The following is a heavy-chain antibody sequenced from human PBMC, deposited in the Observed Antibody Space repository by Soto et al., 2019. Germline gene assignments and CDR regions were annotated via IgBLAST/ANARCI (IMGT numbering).Heavy chain of an antibody. CDR2: ISRDGSRQ. CDR1: GFTFRNYG. CDR3: VRDDEWCPNAFDV. V-gene: IGHV3-33*05. Sequence: QVQLVESGGGVVQPGQSLTLSCAASGFTFRNYGMHWVRQPPGKGLEWVALISRDGSRQFYRDSVRGRWSISRDNNRNTLHLQMDSLGAEDAAVYDCVRDDEWCPNAFDVWGLGTMVTVSS. J-gene: IGHJ3*01. D-gene: IGHD2-15*01.